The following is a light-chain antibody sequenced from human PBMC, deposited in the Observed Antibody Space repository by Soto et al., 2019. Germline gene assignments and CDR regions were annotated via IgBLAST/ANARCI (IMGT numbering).Light chain of an antibody. J-gene: IGLJ3*02. CDR3: SSYVTGNTVV. CDR1: SSDVGGHNS. V-gene: IGLV2-14*01. CDR2: EVT. Sequence: QSVLTQPASVSRSPGQSITISCTGTSSDVGGHNSVCWYQQHPGKVPKLLIYEVTNRPSGVSSRFSGSKSGNTASLTISGLQAEDEADYYCSSYVTGNTVVFGGGTKVTVL.